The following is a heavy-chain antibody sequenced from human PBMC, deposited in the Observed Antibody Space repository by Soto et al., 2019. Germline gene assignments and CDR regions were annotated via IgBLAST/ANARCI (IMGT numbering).Heavy chain of an antibody. V-gene: IGHV3-33*01. Sequence: QVQLVESGGGVVQPGRSLRLSCAASGFTFSNYGMQWVRQAPGTGLEWVAVILNDGSNRYHADSVKDRFTISRDNSTTMLSSPVNSLRVEDSAVYYCARDDEYSGNGMDVWGQGTTVSVS. CDR3: ARDDEYSGNGMDV. D-gene: IGHD3-10*01. CDR2: ILNDGSNR. CDR1: GFTFSNYG. J-gene: IGHJ6*02.